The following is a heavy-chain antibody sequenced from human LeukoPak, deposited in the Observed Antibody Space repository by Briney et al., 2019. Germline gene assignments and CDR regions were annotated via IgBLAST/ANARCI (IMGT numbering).Heavy chain of an antibody. CDR3: ARLSYGSGSPRSQNDAFDI. Sequence: GGSLRLSCAASGFTVSSNYMSWVRQAPGKGLEWVSVIYSGGSTYYADSVKGRFTISRDNSKNTLYLQMNSLRAEDTAVYYCARLSYGSGSPRSQNDAFDIWGQGTMVTVSS. V-gene: IGHV3-66*01. D-gene: IGHD3-10*01. J-gene: IGHJ3*02. CDR1: GFTVSSNY. CDR2: IYSGGST.